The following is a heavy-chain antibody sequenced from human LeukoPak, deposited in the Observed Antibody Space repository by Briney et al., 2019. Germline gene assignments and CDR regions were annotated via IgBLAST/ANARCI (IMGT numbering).Heavy chain of an antibody. J-gene: IGHJ4*02. V-gene: IGHV3-74*01. D-gene: IGHD1-26*01. CDR1: GFTFDRYW. CDR2: ITTDGSGT. CDR3: ARGAVAGANFDY. Sequence: SGRSLRLSCADSGFTFDRYWMHWVRQPPGKGLSWVSHITTDGSGTSYADSVKGRFTISRDNAKKTLYLQMNSLRAEDTAVYYCARGAVAGANFDYWGLGTLVTVSS.